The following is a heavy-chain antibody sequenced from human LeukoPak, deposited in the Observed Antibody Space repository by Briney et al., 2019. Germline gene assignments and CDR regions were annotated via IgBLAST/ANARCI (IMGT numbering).Heavy chain of an antibody. CDR1: GYTFTSYY. J-gene: IGHJ4*02. Sequence: GASVKVSCKASGYTFTSYYMHWVRQAPGQGLEWMGIINPSGGSTSYAQKFQGRVTMTRDTSTSTVYMELSSLRSEDTAVYYCARDAHDYGGNSPPPWYYFDYWGQGTLVTVSS. CDR2: INPSGGST. D-gene: IGHD4-23*01. CDR3: ARDAHDYGGNSPPPWYYFDY. V-gene: IGHV1-46*03.